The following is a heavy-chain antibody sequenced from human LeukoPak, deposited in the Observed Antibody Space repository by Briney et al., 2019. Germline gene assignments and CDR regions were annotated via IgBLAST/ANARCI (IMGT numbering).Heavy chain of an antibody. D-gene: IGHD3-10*01. J-gene: IGHJ4*02. Sequence: KPSETLSLTCTASGYSISSGYYWGWIRQPPGKGLEWIGSIYHSGSTYYNPSLKSRVTISVDTSKNQFSLKLSSVTAADTAVYYCARMEMVRDGNILGDFDYWGQGTLVTVSS. CDR2: IYHSGST. CDR3: ARMEMVRDGNILGDFDY. CDR1: GYSISSGYY. V-gene: IGHV4-38-2*02.